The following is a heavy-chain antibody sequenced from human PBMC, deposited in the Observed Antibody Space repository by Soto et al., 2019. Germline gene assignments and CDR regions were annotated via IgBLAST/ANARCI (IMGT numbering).Heavy chain of an antibody. CDR3: AREVVVVPAAINTVYGMDV. V-gene: IGHV1-18*01. Sequence: ASVKVSCKASGYTFTSYGISWVRQAPGQGLEWMGWISAYNGNTNYAQKLQGRVTMTTDTSTSTAYMELRSLRSDDTAVYYCAREVVVVPAAINTVYGMDVWGQGTTVTVSS. J-gene: IGHJ6*02. D-gene: IGHD2-2*02. CDR1: GYTFTSYG. CDR2: ISAYNGNT.